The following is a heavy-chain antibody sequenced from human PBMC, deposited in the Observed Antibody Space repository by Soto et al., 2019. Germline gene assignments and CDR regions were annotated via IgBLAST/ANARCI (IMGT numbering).Heavy chain of an antibody. D-gene: IGHD1-26*01. V-gene: IGHV1-69*13. CDR2: IIPIFGTA. Sequence: SVKVSCKASGGTFSSYAISWVRQAPGQGLEWMGGIIPIFGTANYAQKFQGRVTITADESTSTAYMELSSLRSEDTAVYYCARELVGATSRWLSYWGQGTLVTVSA. J-gene: IGHJ4*02. CDR3: ARELVGATSRWLSY. CDR1: GGTFSSYA.